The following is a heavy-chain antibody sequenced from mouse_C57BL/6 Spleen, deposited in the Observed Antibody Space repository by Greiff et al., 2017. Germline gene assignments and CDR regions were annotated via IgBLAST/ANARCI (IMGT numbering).Heavy chain of an antibody. D-gene: IGHD1-1*01. CDR3: ASPDYYGSSPFAY. V-gene: IGHV7-3*01. CDR2: IRNKANGYTT. J-gene: IGHJ3*01. CDR1: GFTFTDYY. Sequence: EVQVVESGGGLVQPGGSLSLSCAASGFTFTDYYMSWVRQPPGKALEWLGFIRNKANGYTTEYSASVKGRFTISRDNSQSILYLQMNALRAEDSATYCCASPDYYGSSPFAYWGQGTLVTVSA.